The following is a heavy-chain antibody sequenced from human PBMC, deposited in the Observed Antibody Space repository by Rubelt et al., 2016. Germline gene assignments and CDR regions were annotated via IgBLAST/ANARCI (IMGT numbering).Heavy chain of an antibody. CDR1: GFTFSSHG. CDR3: ARDGNGDRNRLFDY. J-gene: IGHJ4*02. CDR2: VWYDGSHQ. Sequence: LWGRGGGVVQPGRSLRLSCAPSGFTFSSHGMHWVRQAPGKGLEWVAVVWYDGSHQYYGDSVKGRFTISRDNSKNTLYLQMNSLRAEDTAVYYCARDGNGDRNRLFDYWGQGTLVTVSS. V-gene: IGHV3-33*01. D-gene: IGHD4-17*01.